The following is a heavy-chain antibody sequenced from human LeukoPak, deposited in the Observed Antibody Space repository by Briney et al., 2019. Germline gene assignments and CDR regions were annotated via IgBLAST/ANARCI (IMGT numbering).Heavy chain of an antibody. J-gene: IGHJ4*02. V-gene: IGHV3-7*01. Sequence: RGTLRLSCAASGFTLCSYWMSGVGQAPGQGLEWGANIKQDGSEKYHVATLKGRFTISRENAKHTLYLQMNSLRAEDTAVYYCARDRFYGPGSYLDYWGQGTLVTVSS. CDR2: IKQDGSEK. CDR1: GFTLCSYW. CDR3: ARDRFYGPGSYLDY. D-gene: IGHD3-10*01.